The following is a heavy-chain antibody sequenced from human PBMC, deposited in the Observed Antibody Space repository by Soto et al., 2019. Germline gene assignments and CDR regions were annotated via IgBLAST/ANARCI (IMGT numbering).Heavy chain of an antibody. V-gene: IGHV3-23*01. CDR1: GFSFSSYA. Sequence: PGGSLRLSCVASGFSFSSYAMNWVRQAPGKGLEWVSTISGSFGSTYYADSVQGRLTVSRDNSKSTLYLQMNSLRAEDTAVYYCAKDPEWELPKYYFDYWGQGTLVTVSS. CDR2: ISGSFGST. J-gene: IGHJ4*02. D-gene: IGHD1-26*01. CDR3: AKDPEWELPKYYFDY.